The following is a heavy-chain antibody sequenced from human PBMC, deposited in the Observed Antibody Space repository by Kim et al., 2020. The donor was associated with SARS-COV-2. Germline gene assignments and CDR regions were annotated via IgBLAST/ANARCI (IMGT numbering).Heavy chain of an antibody. J-gene: IGHJ3*02. V-gene: IGHV3-49*02. D-gene: IGHD3-3*01. Sequence: ASVKGRFTISRDDSKSIAYLQMNSLKTEDTAVYYCTINYDFWSGYYAFDIWGQGTMVTVSS. CDR3: TINYDFWSGYYAFDI.